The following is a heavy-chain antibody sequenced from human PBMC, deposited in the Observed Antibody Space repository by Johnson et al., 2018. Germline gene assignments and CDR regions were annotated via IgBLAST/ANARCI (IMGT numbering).Heavy chain of an antibody. CDR1: GFTLSSYW. CDR2: ISSDGSST. V-gene: IGHV3-74*02. Sequence: EVQLVESGGGLVQPGGSLRLSCAASGFTLSSYWMHWVRQAPWKGLVWVSRISSDGSSTSYADSVKGRFTISRDNAKNTLYLQMNSLRVEDTAVYYCATGDSHAFDIWGQGTMVSVSS. J-gene: IGHJ3*02. D-gene: IGHD7-27*01. CDR3: ATGDSHAFDI.